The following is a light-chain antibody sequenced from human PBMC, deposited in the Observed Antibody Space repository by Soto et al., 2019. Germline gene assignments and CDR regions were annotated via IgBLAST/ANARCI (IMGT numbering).Light chain of an antibody. CDR1: SSDVGGYNY. V-gene: IGLV2-14*01. CDR2: DVS. J-gene: IGLJ1*01. Sequence: QSALTQPVYLSWSAVQSITISCTGTSSDVGGYNYVSWYQQHPGKAPKPMIYDVSNRPCGVSNRFSGSKSGNTASLTISGLQAEDEADYYCSSYTSCSTDFGTGTKVTVL. CDR3: SSYTSCSTD.